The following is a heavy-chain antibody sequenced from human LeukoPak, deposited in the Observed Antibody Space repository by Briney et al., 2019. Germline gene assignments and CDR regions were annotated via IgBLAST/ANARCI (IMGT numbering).Heavy chain of an antibody. Sequence: SETLSPTCTISGGSISISSYYWNWIRQPAGKGLDWIGRIYTSGSNNYNPSLKSRVTMSLDTSKNQFSLKLRSVTAADTAVYYCTRGASPGGMDVCGQGTTVTVSS. CDR2: IYTSGSN. J-gene: IGHJ6*02. V-gene: IGHV4-61*02. CDR3: TRGASPGGMDV. CDR1: GGSISISSYY. D-gene: IGHD2-2*01.